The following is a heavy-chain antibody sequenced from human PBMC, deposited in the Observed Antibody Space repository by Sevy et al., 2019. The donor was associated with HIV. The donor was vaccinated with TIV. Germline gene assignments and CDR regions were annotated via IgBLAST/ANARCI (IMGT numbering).Heavy chain of an antibody. Sequence: AAVKVSCKASGGTFSSYAISWVRQAPRQGLERMGRIIPILGIANYAQKFQGRVTITADKSTSTAYMELSSLRSEDTAVYYCARENVEIQLWSYYFDYWGQGTLVTVSS. CDR2: IIPILGIA. J-gene: IGHJ4*02. D-gene: IGHD5-18*01. CDR1: GGTFSSYA. V-gene: IGHV1-69*04. CDR3: ARENVEIQLWSYYFDY.